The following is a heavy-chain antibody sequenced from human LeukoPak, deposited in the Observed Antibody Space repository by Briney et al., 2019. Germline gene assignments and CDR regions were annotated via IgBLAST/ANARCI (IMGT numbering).Heavy chain of an antibody. Sequence: GGSLRLSCAASGFTFSSYAMSWVRQAPGKGLEWVSAISGSGGSTYYADSVKGRFTISRDNSKNTLYLQMNSLRAEDTAVYYCAKEVYYGSGSNDAFDIWGQGTMVTVSS. V-gene: IGHV3-23*01. D-gene: IGHD3-10*01. CDR3: AKEVYYGSGSNDAFDI. CDR1: GFTFSSYA. CDR2: ISGSGGST. J-gene: IGHJ3*02.